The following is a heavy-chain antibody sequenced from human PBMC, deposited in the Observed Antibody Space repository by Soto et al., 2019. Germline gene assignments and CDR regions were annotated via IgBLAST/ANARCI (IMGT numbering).Heavy chain of an antibody. CDR3: ARDFNQESYFDY. D-gene: IGHD2-2*01. CDR2: IYYSGST. J-gene: IGHJ4*02. Sequence: SETLSLTCTVSGGYISSYYWSWIRQPPGKGLEWIGYIYYSGSTNYNPSLKSRVTISVDTSKNQFSLKLSSVTAADTAVYYCARDFNQESYFDYWGQGTLVTVSS. V-gene: IGHV4-59*01. CDR1: GGYISSYY.